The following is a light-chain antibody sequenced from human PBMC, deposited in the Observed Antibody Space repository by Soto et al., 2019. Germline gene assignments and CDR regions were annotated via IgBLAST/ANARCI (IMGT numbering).Light chain of an antibody. Sequence: DIQMTQSPSTLSASVGDRVTITCRASQSISSWLAWYQQKPGEAPKLLSYDASSLESGVPTRFSGSGSGTEFTLTISSLQPDDFATYYCQQYNSYPWTFGQGTKVEIK. V-gene: IGKV1-5*01. CDR2: DAS. CDR3: QQYNSYPWT. CDR1: QSISSW. J-gene: IGKJ1*01.